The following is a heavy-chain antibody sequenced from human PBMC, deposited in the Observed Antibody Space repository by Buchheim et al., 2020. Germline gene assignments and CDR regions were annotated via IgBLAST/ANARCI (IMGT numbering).Heavy chain of an antibody. V-gene: IGHV4-61*01. J-gene: IGHJ6*02. CDR1: GGFVSSGSYY. CDR3: ARITTRNNGMDV. CDR2: IYYSGNT. Sequence: QVQLQESGPGLVKPSETLSLNCRVSGGFVSSGSYYWSWTRQPPGKGLEWMGYIYYSGNTNCNPSLKSRVTISADTSKNQFSLKLSSVTAADTAVYYCARITTRNNGMDVWGQGTT. D-gene: IGHD1-1*01.